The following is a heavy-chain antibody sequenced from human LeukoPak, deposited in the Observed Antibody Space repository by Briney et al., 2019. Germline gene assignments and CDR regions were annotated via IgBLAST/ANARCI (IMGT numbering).Heavy chain of an antibody. CDR3: ARDRVDILTAYYYYGMDV. J-gene: IGHJ6*02. D-gene: IGHD3-9*01. V-gene: IGHV1-46*01. CDR1: GYTFTSYY. Sequence: ASVKVSCKAPGYTFTSYYMHWVRQAPGQGLEWMGIINPSGGSTSYAQKFQGRVTMTRDTSTSTVYMELSSLRSEDTAVYYCARDRVDILTAYYYYGMDVWGQGTTVTVSS. CDR2: INPSGGST.